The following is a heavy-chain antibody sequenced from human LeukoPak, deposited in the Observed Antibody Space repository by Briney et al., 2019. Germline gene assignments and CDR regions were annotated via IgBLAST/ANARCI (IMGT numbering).Heavy chain of an antibody. CDR2: INPNSGGT. J-gene: IGHJ4*02. V-gene: IGHV1-2*02. CDR1: GYTFTGYY. D-gene: IGHD3-22*01. Sequence: ASVKVSCKASGYTFTGYYMHWVRQAPGQELEWMGWINPNSGGTNYAQKFQGRVTMTRDTSISTAYMELSRLRSDDTAVYYCARATPAETYYYDSSGYWFDYWGQGTLVTVSS. CDR3: ARATPAETYYYDSSGYWFDY.